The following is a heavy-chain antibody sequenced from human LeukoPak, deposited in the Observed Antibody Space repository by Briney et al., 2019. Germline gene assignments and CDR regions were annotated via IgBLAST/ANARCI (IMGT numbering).Heavy chain of an antibody. D-gene: IGHD1-26*01. CDR2: INPNSGGT. V-gene: IGHV1-2*02. Sequence: APVKVSCKASGYTFTRYYMHWVRQAPGQGREWMGWINPNSGGTNYAQKFQGRVTMTRDTSISTAYMELSRLRSDDTAVYYCARGNDGSYPDWGQGTLVTVSS. CDR3: ARGNDGSYPD. J-gene: IGHJ4*02. CDR1: GYTFTRYY.